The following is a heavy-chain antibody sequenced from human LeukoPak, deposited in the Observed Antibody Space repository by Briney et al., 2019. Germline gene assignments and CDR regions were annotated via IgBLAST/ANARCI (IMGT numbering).Heavy chain of an antibody. Sequence: KSGVSLTLFCAASGFTLSNCSMNGLRDAPGEGLECVSGIVGSGVTTYYANSVKCRFTISRDNSKNTLYLQMNGLGVEDTAIYYCAKDERWINFNVWGKGTTVTISS. D-gene: IGHD2-2*03. CDR2: IVGSGVTT. V-gene: IGHV3-23*01. CDR1: GFTLSNCS. CDR3: AKDERWINFNV. J-gene: IGHJ6*03.